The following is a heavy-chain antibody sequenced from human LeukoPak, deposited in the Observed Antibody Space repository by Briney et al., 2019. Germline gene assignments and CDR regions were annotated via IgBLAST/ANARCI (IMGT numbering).Heavy chain of an antibody. V-gene: IGHV3-66*04. Sequence: GGSLRLSCAASGFTFSSYSMNWVRQAPGKGLEWVSVIYSGGDTYYADSVKGRFTISRDISKNTLYLQMNTLRAEDTALYYCARRGNSSWYYFHFWGRGTLVTVSS. D-gene: IGHD6-13*01. CDR3: ARRGNSSWYYFHF. CDR1: GFTFSSYS. J-gene: IGHJ4*02. CDR2: IYSGGDT.